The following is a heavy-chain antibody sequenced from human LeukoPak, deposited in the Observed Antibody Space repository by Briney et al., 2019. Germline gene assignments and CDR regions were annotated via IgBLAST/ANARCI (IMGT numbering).Heavy chain of an antibody. D-gene: IGHD5-12*01. J-gene: IGHJ4*02. CDR3: AKDREGLSSGYDLEYFDY. Sequence: TGGPLRLSCAASGFTFSSYAMNWVRQAPGKGLEWVSAISGGGGTTYYADSVKGRFTISRDNSKNTLFLQMNSLRAEDTAVYYCAKDREGLSSGYDLEYFDYWGQGTLVTVSS. V-gene: IGHV3-23*01. CDR1: GFTFSSYA. CDR2: ISGGGGTT.